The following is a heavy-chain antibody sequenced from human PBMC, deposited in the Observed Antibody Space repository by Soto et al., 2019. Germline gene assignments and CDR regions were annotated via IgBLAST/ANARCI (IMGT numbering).Heavy chain of an antibody. V-gene: IGHV5-10-1*01. CDR2: IDPSDSYT. Sequence: PGESLKISCKSSGYNFTKYWISWVRQMPGKGLEWMGRIDPSDSYTNYSPSFQGHVTISADKSINTAYLQWSSLKASDTAMYYCAVADEHTTFFGVLTGGGLPYFHGMDVWGQGTTVTVSS. CDR1: GYNFTKYW. CDR3: AVADEHTTFFGVLTGGGLPYFHGMDV. J-gene: IGHJ6*02. D-gene: IGHD3-3*01.